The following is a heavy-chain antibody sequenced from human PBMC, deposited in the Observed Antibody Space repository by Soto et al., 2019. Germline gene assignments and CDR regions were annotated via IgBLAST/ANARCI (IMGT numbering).Heavy chain of an antibody. V-gene: IGHV1-69*01. CDR3: ARYIGYDSSGFPAY. Sequence: VKVSCKASGGTFSSYAISWVRQAPGQGLEWMGGIIPIFGTANYAQKFQGRVTITADESTSTAYMELSSLRSEDTAVYYCARYIGYDSSGFPAYWGQGTLVTVSS. D-gene: IGHD3-22*01. CDR1: GGTFSSYA. CDR2: IIPIFGTA. J-gene: IGHJ4*02.